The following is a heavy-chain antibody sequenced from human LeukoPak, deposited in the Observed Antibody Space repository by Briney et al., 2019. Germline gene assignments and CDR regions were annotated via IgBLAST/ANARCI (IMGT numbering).Heavy chain of an antibody. V-gene: IGHV3-7*01. D-gene: IGHD1-7*01. CDR3: ARYLAGTASLLFDY. CDR1: GFTFSSYW. CDR2: IKQDGSDI. Sequence: GGSLRLSCAASGFTFSSYWMGWVRQAPGKGLEWVANIKQDGSDIVYVDSVKGRFTLSRDNAKNSLCLQMNSLRAEDTAVYYCARYLAGTASLLFDYWGQGTQVTVSS. J-gene: IGHJ4*02.